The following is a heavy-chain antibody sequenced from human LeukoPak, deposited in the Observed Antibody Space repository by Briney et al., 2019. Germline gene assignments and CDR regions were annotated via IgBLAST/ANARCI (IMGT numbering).Heavy chain of an antibody. J-gene: IGHJ4*02. Sequence: GGTLRLSCAASGFTFSSYGMSWVRQAPGKGLEWVSAISGSGGSTYYADSVKGRFTISRDNSKNTLYLQMNSLRAEDTAVYYCAKAINVYCSSTSCYAGSDYWGQGTLVTVSS. V-gene: IGHV3-23*01. CDR3: AKAINVYCSSTSCYAGSDY. D-gene: IGHD2-2*01. CDR2: ISGSGGST. CDR1: GFTFSSYG.